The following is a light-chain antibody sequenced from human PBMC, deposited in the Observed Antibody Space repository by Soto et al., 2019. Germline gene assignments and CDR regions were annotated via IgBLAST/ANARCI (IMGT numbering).Light chain of an antibody. CDR1: SSDVGGYNY. V-gene: IGLV2-14*03. Sequence: QSALTQPASVSGSPGQSITISCTGTSSDVGGYNYVSWYQQHPGKAPKLMIYDVSNRPSGVSNRFSGSKSGNTASLTISGLQDEDEADDYCSSSTSSSTLVVFGGGTQVTVL. J-gene: IGLJ2*01. CDR2: DVS. CDR3: SSSTSSSTLVV.